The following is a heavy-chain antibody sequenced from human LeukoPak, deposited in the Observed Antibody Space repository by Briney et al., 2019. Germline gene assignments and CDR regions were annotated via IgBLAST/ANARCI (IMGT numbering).Heavy chain of an antibody. D-gene: IGHD1-1*01. V-gene: IGHV1-69*13. CDR3: AREPRTGTSTFDY. J-gene: IGHJ4*02. CDR2: IIPIFGTA. Sequence: GASVKVSCKASGGTFSSYAISWVRQAPGQGLEWMGGIIPIFGTANYAQKFQGRVTITADESTSTAYMELSSLRSEDTAVYYCAREPRTGTSTFDYWGQGTLVTVSS. CDR1: GGTFSSYA.